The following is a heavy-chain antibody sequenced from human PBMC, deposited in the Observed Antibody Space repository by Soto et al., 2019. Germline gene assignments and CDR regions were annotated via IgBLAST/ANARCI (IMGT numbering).Heavy chain of an antibody. CDR2: INHSGST. V-gene: IGHV4-34*01. J-gene: IGHJ6*02. Sequence: SETLSLTCAVYGGSFSGYYWSWIRQPPGKGLEWIGEINHSGSTNYNPSLKSRVTISVDTSKNQFSLKLSSVTAADTAVYYCAGAVAYKPRGRRYYYYGMDVWGQGTTVTVSS. D-gene: IGHD3-16*01. CDR1: GGSFSGYY. CDR3: AGAVAYKPRGRRYYYYGMDV.